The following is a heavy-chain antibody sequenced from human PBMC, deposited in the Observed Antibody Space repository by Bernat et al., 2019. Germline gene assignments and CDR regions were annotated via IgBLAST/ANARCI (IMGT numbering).Heavy chain of an antibody. CDR3: ARGTDYGDFGGDLDL. J-gene: IGHJ2*01. D-gene: IGHD4-17*01. CDR2: ISYDGSNK. Sequence: QVQLVESGGGVVQPGRSLRLSCAASGFTFSSYAMHWVRQAPGKGLEWVAVISYDGSNKYYADSVKGRFTISRDNSKNTLYLQMNSLRAEDTAVYYCARGTDYGDFGGDLDLWGRGTLVTVSS. V-gene: IGHV3-30-3*01. CDR1: GFTFSSYA.